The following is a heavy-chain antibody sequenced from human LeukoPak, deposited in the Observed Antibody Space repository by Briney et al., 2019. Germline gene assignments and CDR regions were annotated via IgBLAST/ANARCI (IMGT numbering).Heavy chain of an antibody. V-gene: IGHV3-23*01. CDR2: ISGGGGST. CDR1: GFTFTSYS. CDR3: ARDSYSGSYDY. J-gene: IGHJ4*02. D-gene: IGHD1-26*01. Sequence: GGSLRLSCAASGFTFTSYSMNWVRQAPGKGLEWVSTISGGGGSTYYADSVKGRFTISRDNSKNTLYLQMNSLRAEDTAVYYCARDSYSGSYDYWGQGTLVTVSS.